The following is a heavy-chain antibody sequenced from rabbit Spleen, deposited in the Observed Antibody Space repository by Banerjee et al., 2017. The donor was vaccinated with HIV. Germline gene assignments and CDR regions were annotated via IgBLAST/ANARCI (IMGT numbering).Heavy chain of an antibody. CDR2: IDTSDGDT. V-gene: IGHV1S45*01. CDR3: ARDLDGVIGWNFGW. J-gene: IGHJ4*01. D-gene: IGHD1-1*01. CDR1: GFSFSSSYW. Sequence: QEQLVESGGGLVQPGGTLTLTCTVSGFSFSSSYWICWVRQAPGKGLEWIACIDTSDGDTDYANWPKGRFTISKTSSTTVTLQMTGLTAADTATYFCARDLDGVIGWNFGWWGPGTLVTVS.